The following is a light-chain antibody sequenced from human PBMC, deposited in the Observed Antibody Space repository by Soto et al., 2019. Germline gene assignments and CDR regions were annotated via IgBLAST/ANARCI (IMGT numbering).Light chain of an antibody. CDR1: SSDVGGYNY. CDR2: DVS. Sequence: QSALTQPASVSGSPGQSITISCTGTSSDVGGYNYVSWYQQHPGKAPKLMIYDVSNRPSGVSTRFSGSKSGNTASLTISGLQAEDEAAYYCCSYISSSTLVFGGGTKLTVL. CDR3: CSYISSSTLV. V-gene: IGLV2-14*01. J-gene: IGLJ2*01.